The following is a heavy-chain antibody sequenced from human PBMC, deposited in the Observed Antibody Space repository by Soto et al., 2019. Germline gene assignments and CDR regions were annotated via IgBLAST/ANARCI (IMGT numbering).Heavy chain of an antibody. CDR1: GGSISVYY. CDR2: IYDSGSP. J-gene: IGHJ4*02. V-gene: IGHV4-59*01. CDR3: ARGVGSSPPRY. D-gene: IGHD1-26*01. Sequence: SETLSLTCPISGGSISVYYLSWIRQPPGQALEWIGYIYDSGSPYYNPSLRSRVIISADTSKNQISLKLTSATAADTAVYYCARGVGSSPPRYWGRGTLVTVSS.